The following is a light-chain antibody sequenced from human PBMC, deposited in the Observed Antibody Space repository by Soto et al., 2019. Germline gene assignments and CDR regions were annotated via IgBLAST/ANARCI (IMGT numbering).Light chain of an antibody. CDR2: DAS. J-gene: IGKJ2*01. V-gene: IGKV3-15*01. Sequence: EIVMTQSPATLSVSPRERATLSCRASQSVSRNLAWYQQKPGQPPRLLIYDASTRATGVPARFGGSGSGTEFTLTISALQSEDFAVYYCQQYGDWPPDTFGQGTKVEI. CDR1: QSVSRN. CDR3: QQYGDWPPDT.